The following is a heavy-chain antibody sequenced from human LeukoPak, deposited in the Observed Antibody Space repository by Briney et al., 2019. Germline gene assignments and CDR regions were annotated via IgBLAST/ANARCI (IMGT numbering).Heavy chain of an antibody. Sequence: GGSLRLSCAASGFTFSSYWMSWVRQAPGKGLEWVANIKQDGSKKYYVDSVKGRFTISRDNAKNSLYLQMNSLRAEDTAVYYCARDRSRMRFGYCGGDCSLDYWGQGTLVTVSS. CDR1: GFTFSSYW. D-gene: IGHD2-21*02. J-gene: IGHJ4*02. CDR3: ARDRSRMRFGYCGGDCSLDY. V-gene: IGHV3-7*01. CDR2: IKQDGSKK.